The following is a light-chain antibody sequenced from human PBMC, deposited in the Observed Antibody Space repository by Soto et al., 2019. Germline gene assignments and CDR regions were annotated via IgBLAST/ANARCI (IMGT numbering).Light chain of an antibody. Sequence: DIQMTQSPSTLSGSVGDRVTITCRASQTISSWLAWYQQKPGKAPKLLIYKASTLKSGVPSRFSGSGSGTEFTLTISSLQPDDFATYYCQEYNRDWTFGQGTKVDIK. J-gene: IGKJ1*01. CDR3: QEYNRDWT. V-gene: IGKV1-5*03. CDR2: KAS. CDR1: QTISSW.